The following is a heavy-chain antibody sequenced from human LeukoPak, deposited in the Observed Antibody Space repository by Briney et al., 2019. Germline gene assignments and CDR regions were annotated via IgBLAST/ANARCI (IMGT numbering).Heavy chain of an antibody. CDR1: GYTFTSYD. CDR2: MNPNSGNT. Sequence: ASVKVSCKASGYTFTSYDINWVRQATGQGLEWMGWMNPNSGNTGYAQKFQGRVTMTRNTSISTAYMELSSLRSEDTAVYYCARGEYCSSTSCQGYYYYYGMDVWGQGTTVTVSS. J-gene: IGHJ6*02. D-gene: IGHD2-2*01. CDR3: ARGEYCSSTSCQGYYYYYGMDV. V-gene: IGHV1-8*01.